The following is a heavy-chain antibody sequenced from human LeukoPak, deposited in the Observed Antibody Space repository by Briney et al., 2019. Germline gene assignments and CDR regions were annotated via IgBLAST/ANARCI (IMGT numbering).Heavy chain of an antibody. Sequence: TGGSLRLSCAASGFTFSDYYMSWIRQAPGKGLEWVSYIRSSGSTTYYADSAKGRFTISRDNSKDTLFLQLNSLTAADTAMYFCAKASVAIPQYCNSWGQGTLVTVSS. CDR2: IRSSGSTT. J-gene: IGHJ5*02. D-gene: IGHD2-2*02. V-gene: IGHV3-11*01. CDR3: AKASVAIPQYCNS. CDR1: GFTFSDYY.